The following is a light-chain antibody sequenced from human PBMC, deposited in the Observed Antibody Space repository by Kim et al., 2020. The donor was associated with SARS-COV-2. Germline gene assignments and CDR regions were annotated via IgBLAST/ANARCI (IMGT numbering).Light chain of an antibody. J-gene: IGLJ3*02. CDR3: QVWDSSSDHRV. CDR2: YDN. Sequence: APGKTARITCGGNNIGSKSVHWYQQKPGQAPVLVIYYDNDRPSGIPGRFSGSNSGNTATLTISRVEAGDEADYYCQVWDSSSDHRVFGGGTQLTVL. V-gene: IGLV3-21*04. CDR1: NIGSKS.